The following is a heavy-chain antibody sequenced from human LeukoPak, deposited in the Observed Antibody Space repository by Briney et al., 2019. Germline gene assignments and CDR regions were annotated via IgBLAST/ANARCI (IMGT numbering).Heavy chain of an antibody. Sequence: PGGSLRLSCAASAFTLSDYWMNWVRQAPGKGPVWVSHISPDGTNIAYADSVKGRFTISRDSAKNTLYLQMNSLRVGDTAVYYCVRDGWATTPYDSWGQGTLVTVSS. J-gene: IGHJ4*02. CDR2: ISPDGTNI. V-gene: IGHV3-74*01. CDR1: AFTLSDYW. CDR3: VRDGWATTPYDS. D-gene: IGHD2-15*01.